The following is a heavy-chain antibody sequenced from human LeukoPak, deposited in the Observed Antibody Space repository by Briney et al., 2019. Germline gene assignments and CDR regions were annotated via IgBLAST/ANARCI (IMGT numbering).Heavy chain of an antibody. CDR1: GFTFSSYS. CDR3: ARVWGGYSYGFDFDY. CDR2: ISSSSSTI. D-gene: IGHD5-18*01. Sequence: GGSLRLSCAASGFTFSSYSMNWVRQAPGKGLGWVSYISSSSSTIYYADSVKGRFTISRDNAKNSLYLQMNSLRAEDTAVYYCARVWGGYSYGFDFDYWGQGTLVTVSS. J-gene: IGHJ4*02. V-gene: IGHV3-48*01.